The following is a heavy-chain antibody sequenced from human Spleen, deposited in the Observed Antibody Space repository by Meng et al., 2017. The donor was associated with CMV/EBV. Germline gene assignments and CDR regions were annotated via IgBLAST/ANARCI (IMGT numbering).Heavy chain of an antibody. V-gene: IGHV3-53*01. CDR2: IYDSGTT. J-gene: IGHJ4*02. CDR3: ARMRRYFFDY. CDR1: GLTVSSDY. Sequence: GESLKISCAVSGLTVSSDYVTWVRQAPGKGLEWVSVIYDSGTTYYADSVKGRFTIYRDNSRNTVSLQMNSLRAEDTAVYYCARMRRYFFDYWGQRALVTVSS.